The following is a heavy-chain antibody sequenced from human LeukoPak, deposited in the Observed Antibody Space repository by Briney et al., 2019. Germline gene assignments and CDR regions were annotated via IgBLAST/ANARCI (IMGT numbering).Heavy chain of an antibody. Sequence: GGSLRPSCAASGFTFSSYWMSWVRQAPGKGLEWVANIKQDGSEKYYVDSVKGRFTISRDNAKNSLYLQMNSLRAEDTAVYYCARDQFSIYGDYDYWGQGTLVTVSS. D-gene: IGHD4-17*01. J-gene: IGHJ4*02. V-gene: IGHV3-7*03. CDR1: GFTFSSYW. CDR2: IKQDGSEK. CDR3: ARDQFSIYGDYDY.